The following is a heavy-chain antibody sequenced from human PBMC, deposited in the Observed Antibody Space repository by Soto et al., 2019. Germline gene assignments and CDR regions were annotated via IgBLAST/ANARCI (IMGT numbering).Heavy chain of an antibody. Sequence: QVQLVQSGAEVKKPGSSVKVSCKASGGTFSSYAISWVRQAPGQGLEWMGGIIPIFGTANYAQKFQGRVTFTADESTSTAYMELSSLRSEDTAVYYCARGAYYYGSGSYSQYNWFDPWGQGTLVTVSS. CDR2: IIPIFGTA. J-gene: IGHJ5*02. CDR1: GGTFSSYA. V-gene: IGHV1-69*19. D-gene: IGHD3-10*01. CDR3: ARGAYYYGSGSYSQYNWFDP.